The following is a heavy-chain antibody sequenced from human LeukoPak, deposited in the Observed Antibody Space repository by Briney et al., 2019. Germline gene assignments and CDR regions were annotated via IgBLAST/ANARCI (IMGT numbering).Heavy chain of an antibody. Sequence: PSETLSLTCTVSAGSINGHYWSWIRQPPGKGLEWIGYIYYSGSTNYNPSLKSRVTISVDTSKNQFSLKLSSVTAADTAVYYCAREARIAAADNPTVDCYFDYWGQGTLVTVSS. V-gene: IGHV4-59*11. CDR2: IYYSGST. D-gene: IGHD6-13*01. J-gene: IGHJ4*02. CDR3: AREARIAAADNPTVDCYFDY. CDR1: AGSINGHY.